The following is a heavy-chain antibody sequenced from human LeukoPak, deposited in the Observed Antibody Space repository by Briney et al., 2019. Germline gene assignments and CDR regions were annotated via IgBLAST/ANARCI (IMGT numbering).Heavy chain of an antibody. V-gene: IGHV3-74*01. CDR1: GFTFSNYW. CDR2: INSGGSST. D-gene: IGHD6-19*01. Sequence: GGSLRLSCAASGFTFSNYWMHWVRQAPGKGLVWVSRINSGGSSTYYADSVKGRFIISRDNAKNTLYLQMNSLRAEDTAIYYCVRGYSSDSGLRWGQGTLVTVSS. J-gene: IGHJ4*02. CDR3: VRGYSSDSGLR.